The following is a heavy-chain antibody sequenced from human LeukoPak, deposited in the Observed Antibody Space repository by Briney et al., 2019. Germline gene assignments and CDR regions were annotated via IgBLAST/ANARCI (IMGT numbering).Heavy chain of an antibody. Sequence: SETLSLTCAGYGGSFSGYYWSWIRQPPGKGLEWIGYIYYSGSTNNNPSLKSRVTISVDTSKNQFSLKLSSVTAADTAVYYCARSRDYYDSSGYYSWFDYWGQGTLVTVSS. V-gene: IGHV4-59*01. J-gene: IGHJ4*02. CDR3: ARSRDYYDSSGYYSWFDY. CDR2: IYYSGST. CDR1: GGSFSGYY. D-gene: IGHD3-22*01.